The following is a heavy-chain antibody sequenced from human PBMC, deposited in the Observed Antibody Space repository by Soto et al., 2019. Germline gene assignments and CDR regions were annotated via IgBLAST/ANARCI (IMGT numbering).Heavy chain of an antibody. CDR2: ISSSSSNI. CDR3: AREDYAGASPRFDY. J-gene: IGHJ4*02. Sequence: LRLSCAASGFIFSSYTMAWVRQAPGKGLEWVSSISSSSSNIEYADSVKGRFSVSRDNANNSLFLQINSLRAEDTAIYYCAREDYAGASPRFDYWGLGALVTVSS. V-gene: IGHV3-21*04. CDR1: GFIFSSYT. D-gene: IGHD4-17*01.